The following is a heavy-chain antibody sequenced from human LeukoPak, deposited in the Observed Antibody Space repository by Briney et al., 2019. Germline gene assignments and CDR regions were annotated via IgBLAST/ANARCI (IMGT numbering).Heavy chain of an antibody. J-gene: IGHJ4*02. D-gene: IGHD6-19*01. Sequence: PGGSLRLSCAASGFTFSRHWMDWVRQAPGKGLEWVANIKEDGSMREYLDSVKGRFTISRDNAKHSLYLEMNSLRAEDTAVYYCARGGYSSGWYYHFDFWGQGALVTVSS. CDR1: GFTFSRHW. CDR2: IKEDGSMR. CDR3: ARGGYSSGWYYHFDF. V-gene: IGHV3-7*01.